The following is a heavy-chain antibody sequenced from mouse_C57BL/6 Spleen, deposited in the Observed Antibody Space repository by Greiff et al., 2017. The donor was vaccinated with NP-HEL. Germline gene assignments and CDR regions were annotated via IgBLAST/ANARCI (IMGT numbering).Heavy chain of an antibody. Sequence: EVKLMESGPELVKPGASVKISCKASGYSFTGYYMNWVKQSPEKSLEWIGEINPSTGGTTYNQTFKAKATLTVDKSSSTAYMQLKSLTSEDSAVYYCARGTPYYYAMDYWGQGTSVTVSS. J-gene: IGHJ4*01. CDR2: INPSTGGT. CDR1: GYSFTGYY. V-gene: IGHV1-42*01. CDR3: ARGTPYYYAMDY. D-gene: IGHD3-3*01.